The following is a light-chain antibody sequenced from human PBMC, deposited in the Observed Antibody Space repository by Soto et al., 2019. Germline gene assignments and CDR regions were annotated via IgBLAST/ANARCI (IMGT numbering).Light chain of an antibody. Sequence: DIQVTQSPSTLSASVGDRVTITCRASQSISSWLAWYQQKPGKAPKLLIYKASSLESGVPSRFSGSGSGTEFTLTISSLQPDDFATYYCQQYNSYSRTFGQGTKVDIQ. CDR3: QQYNSYSRT. CDR1: QSISSW. J-gene: IGKJ1*01. CDR2: KAS. V-gene: IGKV1-5*03.